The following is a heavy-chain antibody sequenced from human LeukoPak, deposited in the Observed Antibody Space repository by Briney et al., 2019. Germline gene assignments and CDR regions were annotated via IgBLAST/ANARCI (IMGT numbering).Heavy chain of an antibody. Sequence: ASVKVSCKTSGYTFTSYDINWVRRATGEGLEWVGWMNPNSGDTGYAQKFQGRVTITRNTSISTAYMELSSLRSEDTAVYYCAREYYDYVWGRTYWYFDLWGRGTLVTVSS. D-gene: IGHD3-16*01. J-gene: IGHJ2*01. V-gene: IGHV1-8*01. CDR2: MNPNSGDT. CDR1: GYTFTSYD. CDR3: AREYYDYVWGRTYWYFDL.